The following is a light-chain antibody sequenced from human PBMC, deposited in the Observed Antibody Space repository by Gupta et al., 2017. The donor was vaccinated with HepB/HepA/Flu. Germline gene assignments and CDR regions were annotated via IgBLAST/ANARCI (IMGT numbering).Light chain of an antibody. CDR2: RNN. V-gene: IGLV1-47*01. CDR3: AAGDDSRSGVV. Sequence: QSVLTQPPSASGTPGQRVTISCSGSSSNIGSNYVYWYQQLPGTAPKLLIYRNNQRPSGVPDRFSGSKYGTSASLAISGLRAEDEADYYCAAGDDSRSGVVFGGGTKMTVL. J-gene: IGLJ2*01. CDR1: SSNIGSNY.